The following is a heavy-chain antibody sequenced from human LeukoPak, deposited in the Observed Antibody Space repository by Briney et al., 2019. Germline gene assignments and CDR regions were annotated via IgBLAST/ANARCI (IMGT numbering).Heavy chain of an antibody. D-gene: IGHD2-15*01. CDR1: GYTFTGYY. J-gene: IGHJ3*02. Sequence: ASVKVSCKASGYTFTGYYMHWVRQAPGQGLEWMGWINPNSGGTNYAQKFQGRVTMTRDTSISTAYVELRRLRCDDTAVYYCARDYCSGGSCYLGAIDIWGQGTMFTVSS. CDR3: ARDYCSGGSCYLGAIDI. CDR2: INPNSGGT. V-gene: IGHV1-2*02.